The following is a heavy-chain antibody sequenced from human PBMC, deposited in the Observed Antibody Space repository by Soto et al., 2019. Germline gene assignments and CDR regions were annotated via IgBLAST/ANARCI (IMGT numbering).Heavy chain of an antibody. CDR3: ARDGYYGSGSYLRGSFDY. CDR1: GFTFSSYS. Sequence: EVQLVESGGGLVKPGGSLRLSCAASGFTFSSYSMNWVRQAPGKGLEWVSSISSSSSCIYYADSVKGRFTISRDNAKNSLYLQMNSLRAEDTAVYYCARDGYYGSGSYLRGSFDYWGQGTLVTVSS. D-gene: IGHD3-10*01. J-gene: IGHJ4*02. V-gene: IGHV3-21*01. CDR2: ISSSSSCI.